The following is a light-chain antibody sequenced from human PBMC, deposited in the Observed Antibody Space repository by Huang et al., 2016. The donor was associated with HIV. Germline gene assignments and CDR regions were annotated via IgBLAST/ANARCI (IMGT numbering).Light chain of an antibody. J-gene: IGKJ2*01. V-gene: IGKV1-5*03. CDR2: KSS. CDR3: QHYNSKSLA. Sequence: DIQMTPSPSTLSASVVDRVTITCRASQSVSDWLAWYQQKPGKAPKLLIYKSSSLESGVPSRVSGSGSGTEFTLAISSLEPDDIATYYCQHYNSKSLAFGQGTKLDIK. CDR1: QSVSDW.